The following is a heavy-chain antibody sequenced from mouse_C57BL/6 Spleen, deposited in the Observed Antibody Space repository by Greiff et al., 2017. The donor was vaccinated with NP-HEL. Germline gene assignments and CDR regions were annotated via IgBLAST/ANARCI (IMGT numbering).Heavy chain of an antibody. D-gene: IGHD1-1*01. CDR3: ASPYGSSYTAWFAY. V-gene: IGHV1-64*01. CDR2: IHPNSGST. CDR1: GYTFTSYW. Sequence: VKLQQPGAELVKPGASVKLSCKASGYTFTSYWMHWVKQRPGQGLEWIGMIHPNSGSTNYNEKFKSKATLTVDKSSRTAYMQLSSLTSEDSAVYYCASPYGSSYTAWFAYWGQGTLVTVSA. J-gene: IGHJ3*01.